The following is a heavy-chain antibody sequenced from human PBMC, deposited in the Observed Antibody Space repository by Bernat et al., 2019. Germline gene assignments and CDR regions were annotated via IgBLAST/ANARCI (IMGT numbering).Heavy chain of an antibody. D-gene: IGHD3-3*01. CDR1: GFTVSSNY. CDR3: ARQDDFWSGFDV. CDR2: VYSDGST. V-gene: IGHV3-66*04. Sequence: EVQLVESGGGLVQPGGSLRLSCAASGFTVSSNYMSWVRQAPGKGLEWVSIVYSDGSTYYADSVKGRFTSSRDNSKNTLFLQMSSLRVDDMAVYYYARQDDFWSGFDVWGQGTLVTVSS. J-gene: IGHJ5*02.